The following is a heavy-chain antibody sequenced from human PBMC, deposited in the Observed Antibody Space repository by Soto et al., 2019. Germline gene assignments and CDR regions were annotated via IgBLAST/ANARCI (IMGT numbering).Heavy chain of an antibody. Sequence: GGSLRLSCAASGFTFSIYTMNWVRQAPGKGLEWVSSISSSNTYIYYTDSVKGRFTISRDNAKSSLYLQINSLRAEDTAVYYCATGAAQPFNYGGQGTLVTGSS. CDR3: ATGAAQPFNY. CDR1: GFTFSIYT. D-gene: IGHD6-6*01. CDR2: ISSSNTYI. V-gene: IGHV3-21*01. J-gene: IGHJ4*02.